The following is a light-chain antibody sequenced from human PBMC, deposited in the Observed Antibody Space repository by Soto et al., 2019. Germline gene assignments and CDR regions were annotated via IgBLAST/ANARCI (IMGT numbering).Light chain of an antibody. Sequence: QSALTQPPSASGSPGQSVTISCTGTSSDIGGYNSVSWYQQHPGKAPRLMIYEVNKRPSGVPDRFSGSKSGYTASLTVSGLQTEDEAFYYCSSYTRSTTLVVFGGGTKLTVL. CDR3: SSYTRSTTLVV. J-gene: IGLJ2*01. CDR2: EVN. CDR1: SSDIGGYNS. V-gene: IGLV2-8*01.